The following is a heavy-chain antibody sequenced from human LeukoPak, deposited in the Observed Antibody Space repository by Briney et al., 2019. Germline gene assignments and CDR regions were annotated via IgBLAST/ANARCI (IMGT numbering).Heavy chain of an antibody. J-gene: IGHJ4*02. D-gene: IGHD2-15*01. Sequence: SETLSLTCTVSGGSISSYYWSWIRQPPGKGLEWIGYIYYSGSTNYNPSLKSRVTISVDTSKNQFSLKLSSVTAADTAVYYCARHVYSHFFDYWGQGTLVTVSS. CDR3: ARHVYSHFFDY. V-gene: IGHV4-59*08. CDR1: GGSISSYY. CDR2: IYYSGST.